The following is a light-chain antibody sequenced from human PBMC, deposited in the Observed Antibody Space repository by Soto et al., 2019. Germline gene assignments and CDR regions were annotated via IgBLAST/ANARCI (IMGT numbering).Light chain of an antibody. CDR1: QSIRTY. J-gene: IGKJ1*01. CDR2: AAS. Sequence: DIQMTQSPSSLSASVGDRVTITCRASQSIRTYLNWYQQKPGKAPKFLIYAASTLQSGVPSRFSGSGSGTDFPLTISSLQPEDFATYYCQQTYSNPRTFGQGTKVDIK. CDR3: QQTYSNPRT. V-gene: IGKV1-39*01.